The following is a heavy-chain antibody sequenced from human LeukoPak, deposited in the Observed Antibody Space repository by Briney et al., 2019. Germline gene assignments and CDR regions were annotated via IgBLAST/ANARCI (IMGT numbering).Heavy chain of an antibody. Sequence: GGSLRLSCAASGFTFSSYGIHWVRQAPGKGLEWVVFIRYDGSKKYYADSVQGRFTISRDNSKSMVYLQMNSLRPEDTAVYYCAKDMESGSYYYYYYMDVWGKGTTVTVSS. CDR1: GFTFSSYG. CDR3: AKDMESGSYYYYYYMDV. V-gene: IGHV3-30*02. D-gene: IGHD3-3*01. CDR2: IRYDGSKK. J-gene: IGHJ6*03.